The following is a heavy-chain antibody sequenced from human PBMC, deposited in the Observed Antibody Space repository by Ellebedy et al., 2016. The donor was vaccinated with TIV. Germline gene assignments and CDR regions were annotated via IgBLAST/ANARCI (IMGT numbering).Heavy chain of an antibody. V-gene: IGHV3-30-3*01. D-gene: IGHD3-10*01. J-gene: IGHJ6*03. CDR2: ISYDGSNK. CDR3: ARDRGGSYYYYYMDV. CDR1: GFTFSSYA. Sequence: GESLKISXAASGFTFSSYAMSWVRQAPGKGLEWVAVISYDGSNKYYADSVKGRFTISRDNSKNTLYLQMNSLRAEDTAVYYCARDRGGSYYYYYMDVWGKGTTVTVSS.